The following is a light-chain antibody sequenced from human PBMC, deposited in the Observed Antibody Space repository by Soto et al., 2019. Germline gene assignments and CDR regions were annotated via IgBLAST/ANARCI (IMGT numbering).Light chain of an antibody. CDR2: WAS. V-gene: IGKV4-1*01. CDR3: KQYYSTPST. Sequence: DIVMTQSPDSLAVSLGERATINCKSSQSVLYSSNNKNHLAWYQQKSGQPPNLLIYWASTREPGVPDRFRGMRSATDSPLATRGQRATNVSVYNCKQYYSTPSTFGQGSKLQIQ. CDR1: QSVLYSSNNKNH. J-gene: IGKJ1*01.